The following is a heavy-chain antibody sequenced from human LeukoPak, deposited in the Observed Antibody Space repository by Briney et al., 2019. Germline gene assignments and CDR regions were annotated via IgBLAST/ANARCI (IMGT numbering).Heavy chain of an antibody. CDR3: AREAQTYSGYVNDVFDI. J-gene: IGHJ3*02. V-gene: IGHV1-18*01. Sequence: GASVKVSCKASGYTFTSYGITWVRQAPGQGLEWMGWISAYNGNTNYAQKFQGRVTITADESTSTAYMELSSLRSEDTAVYYCAREAQTYSGYVNDVFDIWGQGTMVTVSS. D-gene: IGHD5-12*01. CDR1: GYTFTSYG. CDR2: ISAYNGNT.